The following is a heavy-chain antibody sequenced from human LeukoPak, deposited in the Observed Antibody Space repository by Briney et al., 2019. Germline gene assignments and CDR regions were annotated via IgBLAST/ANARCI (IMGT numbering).Heavy chain of an antibody. CDR2: IYSGGST. D-gene: IGHD3-22*01. CDR3: ARGPSYYYDSSGYYTWYYFDY. J-gene: IGHJ4*02. V-gene: IGHV3-66*01. Sequence: GGSLRLSCAASGFTVSSNYMSWVRQAPGKGLEWVSVIYSGGSTYYADSVKGRFTISRDNSKNTLYLQMNSLRAEDTAVYYCARGPSYYYDSSGYYTWYYFDYWGQETLVTVSS. CDR1: GFTVSSNY.